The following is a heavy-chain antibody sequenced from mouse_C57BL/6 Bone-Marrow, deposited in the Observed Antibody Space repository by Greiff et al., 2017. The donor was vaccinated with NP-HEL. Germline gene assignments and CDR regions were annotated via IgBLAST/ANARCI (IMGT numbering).Heavy chain of an antibody. CDR2: IYPGSGST. D-gene: IGHD1-1*01. V-gene: IGHV1-55*01. J-gene: IGHJ1*03. CDR3: ARSTVVARWYFDV. Sequence: VQLQQPGAELVKPGASVKMSCKASGYTFTSYWITWVKQRPGQGLEWIGDIYPGSGSTNYNEKFKSKATLTVDTSSSTAYMQLSSLTSEDSAVYYRARSTVVARWYFDVWGTGTTVTVSS. CDR1: GYTFTSYW.